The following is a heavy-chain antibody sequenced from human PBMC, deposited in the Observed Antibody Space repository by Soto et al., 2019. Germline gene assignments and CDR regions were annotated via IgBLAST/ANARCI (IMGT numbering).Heavy chain of an antibody. J-gene: IGHJ3*02. CDR2: ISFDGSNK. CDR1: GFTFSSYA. Sequence: GGSLRLSCGASGFTFSSYAMHWVRQAPGKGLEWVAVISFDGSNKYYADSVKGRFTISRDNSKNTLYLEMNSLRAEDTAVYYCARPTRAAAGTYDAFDIWGQGTMVTVSS. D-gene: IGHD6-13*01. V-gene: IGHV3-30-3*01. CDR3: ARPTRAAAGTYDAFDI.